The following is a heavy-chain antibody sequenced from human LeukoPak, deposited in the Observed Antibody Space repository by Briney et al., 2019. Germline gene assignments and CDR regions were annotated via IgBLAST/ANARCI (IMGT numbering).Heavy chain of an antibody. CDR3: ARGVAGTYYYYGMDV. CDR2: IYYSGST. Sequence: SETLSLTCTVSGGSISSYYWSWIRQPPGKGLEWIGYIYYSGSTNYNPSLKSRVTISVDTSKNQFSLKLSSVTAADTAVYYCARGVAGTYYYYGMDVWGQGTTVTVSS. CDR1: GGSISSYY. D-gene: IGHD6-19*01. J-gene: IGHJ6*02. V-gene: IGHV4-59*12.